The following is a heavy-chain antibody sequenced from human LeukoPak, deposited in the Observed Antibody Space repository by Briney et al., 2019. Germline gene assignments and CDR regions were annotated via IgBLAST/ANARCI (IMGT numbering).Heavy chain of an antibody. D-gene: IGHD5-24*01. CDR3: ARERWLHLEDY. CDR1: GGSISSGSYY. CDR2: IYTSGST. V-gene: IGHV4-61*02. Sequence: SETLSLTCTVSGGSISSGSYYWSWIRQPAGKGLEWIGRIYTSGSTNHNPSLKSRVTISVDTSKNQFSLKLSSVTAADTAVYYCARERWLHLEDYWGQGTLVTVSS. J-gene: IGHJ4*02.